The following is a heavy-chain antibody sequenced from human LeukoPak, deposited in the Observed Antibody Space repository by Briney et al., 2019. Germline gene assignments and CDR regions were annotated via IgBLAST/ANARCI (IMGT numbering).Heavy chain of an antibody. D-gene: IGHD5-12*01. CDR1: GGSISSYY. CDR2: IYYSGST. Sequence: SETLSLTCTVSGGSISSYYWSWIRQPPGKGLEWIGYIYYSGSTNYNPSLKSRVTISVDTSKNQFSLKLNSVTAADTAVYYCARVSGYDWESFYDYWGQGTLVTVSS. V-gene: IGHV4-59*01. J-gene: IGHJ4*02. CDR3: ARVSGYDWESFYDY.